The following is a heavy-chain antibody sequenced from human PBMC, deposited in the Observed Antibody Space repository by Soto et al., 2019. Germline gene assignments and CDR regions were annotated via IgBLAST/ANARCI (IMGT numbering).Heavy chain of an antibody. Sequence: AASVKVSCKASGGTFSSYAISWVRQAPGQGLEWMGGIIPIFGTANYAQKFQGRVTITADESTSTAYMELSSLRSEDTAVYYCARVGYCTNGVCYRNYYYYGMDVWGQGTTVTVSS. CDR3: ARVGYCTNGVCYRNYYYYGMDV. J-gene: IGHJ6*02. D-gene: IGHD2-8*01. CDR1: GGTFSSYA. V-gene: IGHV1-69*13. CDR2: IIPIFGTA.